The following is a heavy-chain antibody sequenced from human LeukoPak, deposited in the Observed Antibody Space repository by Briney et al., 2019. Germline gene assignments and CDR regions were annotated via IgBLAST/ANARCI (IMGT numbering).Heavy chain of an antibody. Sequence: GASVKVSCKASGYTFTGYYMHWARQAPGQGLEWMGWINPNSGGTNYAQKFQGRVTMTRDTSISTAYMELSRLRSDDTAVYYCARGSMIVVVGGYFDYWGQGTLVTVSS. CDR3: ARGSMIVVVGGYFDY. V-gene: IGHV1-2*02. CDR1: GYTFTGYY. CDR2: INPNSGGT. J-gene: IGHJ4*02. D-gene: IGHD3-22*01.